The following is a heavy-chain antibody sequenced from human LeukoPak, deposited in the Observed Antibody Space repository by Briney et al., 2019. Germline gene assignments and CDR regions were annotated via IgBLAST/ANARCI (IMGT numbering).Heavy chain of an antibody. D-gene: IGHD1-14*01. CDR3: TRYNNDHFDY. CDR2: IAYDGSRA. CDR1: GFTFGGYG. Sequence: GGSLRFSCAGSGFTFGGYGMHWFRQTPGKGLEWVAVIAYDGSRAFYADSVKGRFTISRDNSKNTMSVQMDDLRAEDTAVYYCTRYNNDHFDYWGQGTLVTVS. V-gene: IGHV3-33*01. J-gene: IGHJ4*02.